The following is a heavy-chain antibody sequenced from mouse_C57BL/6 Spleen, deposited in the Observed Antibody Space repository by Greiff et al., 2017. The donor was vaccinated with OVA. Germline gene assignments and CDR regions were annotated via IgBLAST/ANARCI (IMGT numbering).Heavy chain of an antibody. Sequence: VQLQQPGAELVRPGSSVKLSCKASGYTFTSYWMDWVKQRPGQGLEWIGNIYPSDSETHYNQKFKDKATLTVDKSSSTAYMQLSSLTSEDSAVYYCARTWNYFDYRGQGTTLTVSS. CDR2: IYPSDSET. J-gene: IGHJ2*01. CDR3: ARTWNYFDY. V-gene: IGHV1-61*01. CDR1: GYTFTSYW.